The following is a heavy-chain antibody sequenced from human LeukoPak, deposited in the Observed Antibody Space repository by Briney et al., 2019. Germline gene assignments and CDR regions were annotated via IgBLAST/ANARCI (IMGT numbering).Heavy chain of an antibody. V-gene: IGHV1-69*04. CDR2: IIPILGTA. CDR1: GGTFSSYA. CDR3: TRGSGSYFDY. Sequence: SVKVSCKASGGTFSSYAISWVRQAPGQGLEWMGRIIPILGTANYAQKFQGRVTITADKSTSTAYMELRSLTSDDTAVYYCTRGSGSYFDYWGQGTLVTVS. D-gene: IGHD3-10*01. J-gene: IGHJ4*02.